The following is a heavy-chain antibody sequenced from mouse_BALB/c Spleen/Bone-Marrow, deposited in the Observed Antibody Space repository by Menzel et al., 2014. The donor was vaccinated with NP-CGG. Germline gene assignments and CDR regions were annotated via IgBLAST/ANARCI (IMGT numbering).Heavy chain of an antibody. Sequence: VQLQQSGPGLVQPSQSLSITCTVSGFSLTSYGVHWVRQSPGKGLEWLGVIWSGGTTDYNAPFISRLSISNDNSKSQVFFKMNSLQANDTAIYYCARNPIRRNAMDYWGQGTSVTVSS. J-gene: IGHJ4*01. CDR3: ARNPIRRNAMDY. CDR2: IWSGGTT. CDR1: GFSLTSYG. V-gene: IGHV2-2*02. D-gene: IGHD2-12*01.